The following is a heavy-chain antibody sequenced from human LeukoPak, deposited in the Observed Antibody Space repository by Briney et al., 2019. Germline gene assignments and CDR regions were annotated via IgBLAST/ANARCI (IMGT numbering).Heavy chain of an antibody. J-gene: IGHJ3*01. V-gene: IGHV3-21*01. D-gene: IGHD6-6*01. CDR3: ARVEYTSSSAGAFDV. Sequence: GGSLRLSCAASGFTFSSYSMNWVRQAPGKGLEWVSSISSSSSYIYYADSVKGRFTISRDNAKNSLYLQMNSLRAEDTAVYYCARVEYTSSSAGAFDVWGQGTMVTVSS. CDR2: ISSSSSYI. CDR1: GFTFSSYS.